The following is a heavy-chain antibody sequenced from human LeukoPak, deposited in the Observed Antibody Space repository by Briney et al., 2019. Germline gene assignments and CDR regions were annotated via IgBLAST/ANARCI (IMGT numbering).Heavy chain of an antibody. CDR2: IYYTGST. Sequence: PSETLSLTCTVSGGSISSYYWTWIRQPPGKGLEWIGYIYYTGSTNYNPSLKSRVTISGDASKRQFSVKLSSVTAADTAVYYYAAVPVVATPGGIDYWGQGTLVTVSS. V-gene: IGHV4-59*01. CDR1: GGSISSYY. CDR3: AAVPVVATPGGIDY. D-gene: IGHD2-15*01. J-gene: IGHJ4*02.